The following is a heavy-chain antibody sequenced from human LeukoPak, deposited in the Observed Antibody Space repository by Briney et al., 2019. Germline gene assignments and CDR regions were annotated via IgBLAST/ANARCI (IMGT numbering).Heavy chain of an antibody. D-gene: IGHD1-26*01. V-gene: IGHV1-2*02. Sequence: GASVKVSCKTSGYTFAAYYMHWVRQAPGQGLEWMGWINPNGGGTNYAQKFQGRVTMTRDTSISTAYMELSRLTSDDTAVYYCARDSSSGGYSGDCWGQGTLVTVSS. CDR1: GYTFAAYY. J-gene: IGHJ4*02. CDR2: INPNGGGT. CDR3: ARDSSSGGYSGDC.